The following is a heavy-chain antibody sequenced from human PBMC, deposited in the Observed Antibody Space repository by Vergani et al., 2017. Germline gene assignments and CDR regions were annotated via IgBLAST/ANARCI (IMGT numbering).Heavy chain of an antibody. V-gene: IGHV3-7*01. CDR1: GFTFGDYY. J-gene: IGHJ4*02. CDR3: ARDVPDYGGNSGY. Sequence: EVHLEESGGGLVQPGGSLRLSCAASGFTFGDYYMAWIRLAPGKGLDWVASIKRDGTETFYVDSVKGRFTISRDNAKTTLYLQMNSLRDEDRGVYYCARDVPDYGGNSGYWGQGTLVTVSS. D-gene: IGHD4-23*01. CDR2: IKRDGTET.